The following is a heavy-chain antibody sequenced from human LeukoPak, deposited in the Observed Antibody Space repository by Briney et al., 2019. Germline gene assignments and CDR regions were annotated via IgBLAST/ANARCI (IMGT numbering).Heavy chain of an antibody. CDR2: IIPSFGTA. CDR1: GGTLNSYI. V-gene: IGHV1-69*05. D-gene: IGHD4-11*01. CDR3: ARPMTTVTTGFDY. J-gene: IGHJ4*02. Sequence: ASVKVSCKASGGTLNSYIINWVRQAPGQGLEWMGRIIPSFGTANYAQKFQGRVTITTDESTSTAYMELSNLRSEDTAVYFCARPMTTVTTGFDYWGQGTLVTVSS.